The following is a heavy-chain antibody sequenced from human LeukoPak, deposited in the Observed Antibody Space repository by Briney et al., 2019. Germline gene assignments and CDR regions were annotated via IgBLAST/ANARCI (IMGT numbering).Heavy chain of an antibody. CDR1: GFTFSSYS. CDR2: ISSSSSYI. J-gene: IGHJ4*02. Sequence: GSLRLSCAASGFTFSSYSMNWVRQAPGKGLEWVSSISSSSSYIYYADSVKGRFTISRDNAKNSLYPQMNSLRAEDTAVYYCARDTSGSNDYWGQGTLVTVSS. CDR3: ARDTSGSNDY. V-gene: IGHV3-21*01. D-gene: IGHD1-26*01.